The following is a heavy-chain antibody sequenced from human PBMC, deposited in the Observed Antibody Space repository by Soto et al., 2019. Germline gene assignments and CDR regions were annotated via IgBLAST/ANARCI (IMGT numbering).Heavy chain of an antibody. CDR3: AREGHGGDIVVVVAAYFDY. CDR2: IWYDGSNK. J-gene: IGHJ4*02. Sequence: QVQLVESGGGVVQPGRSLRLSCAASGFTFSSYGMHWVRQAPGKGLEWVAVIWYDGSNKYYADSVKGRFTISRDNSKNTLYLQMNSLRAEDTAVYYCAREGHGGDIVVVVAAYFDYWGQGTLVTVSS. V-gene: IGHV3-33*01. D-gene: IGHD2-15*01. CDR1: GFTFSSYG.